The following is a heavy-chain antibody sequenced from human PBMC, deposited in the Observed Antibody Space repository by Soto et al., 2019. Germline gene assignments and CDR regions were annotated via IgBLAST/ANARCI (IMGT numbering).Heavy chain of an antibody. Sequence: GGSLRLSCAASGFTFSSYGMHWVRQAPGKGLEWVEVIWYDGSNKYYADSVKGRFTISRDNSKNTLYLQMNSLRAEDTAVYYCARDLIDSSAYFPFDXWGQGTLVTVSX. CDR1: GFTFSSYG. J-gene: IGHJ4*02. D-gene: IGHD3-22*01. CDR3: ARDLIDSSAYFPFDX. CDR2: IWYDGSNK. V-gene: IGHV3-33*01.